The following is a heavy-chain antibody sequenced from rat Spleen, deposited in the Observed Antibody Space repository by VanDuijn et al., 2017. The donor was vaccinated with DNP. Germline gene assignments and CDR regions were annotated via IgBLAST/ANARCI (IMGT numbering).Heavy chain of an antibody. Sequence: EVQLVESGGGLVQPGRSLKLSCAASGFTFSNYDMAWVRQAPTKGLEWVASINPSGGSSYYRASVKGRFTLSRDNAKSTLYLQMDSLRSEDTATYYCSRPDYWGQVVMVTVSS. V-gene: IGHV5-25*01. CDR2: INPSGGSS. J-gene: IGHJ2*01. CDR1: GFTFSNYD. CDR3: SRPDY.